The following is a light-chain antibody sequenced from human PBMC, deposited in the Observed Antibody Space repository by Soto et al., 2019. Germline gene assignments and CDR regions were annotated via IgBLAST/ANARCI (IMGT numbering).Light chain of an antibody. V-gene: IGKV3-20*01. J-gene: IGKJ5*01. CDR1: QSVSSSY. CDR3: QQANSFPLT. CDR2: GAS. Sequence: EIVLTQSPSTLSLSPGERATLSCRASQSVSSSYLAWYQQKPGQAPRLLIYGASSRATGIPDRFSGSGSGTDFTLTISRLEPEDFATYYCQQANSFPLTFGQGTRLEIK.